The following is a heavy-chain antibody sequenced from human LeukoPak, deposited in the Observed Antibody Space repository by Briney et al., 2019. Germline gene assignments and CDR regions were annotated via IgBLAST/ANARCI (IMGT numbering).Heavy chain of an antibody. CDR1: GGSISSYY. Sequence: SETLSFTCTVSGGSISSYYWSWIRQPPGKGLEWIGYIYYSGSTNYNPSLKSRVTISVNTSKNQFSLKLSSVTAADTAVYYCARHSAAAGIGYWGQGTLVTVSS. CDR2: IYYSGST. CDR3: ARHSAAAGIGY. D-gene: IGHD6-13*01. J-gene: IGHJ4*02. V-gene: IGHV4-59*08.